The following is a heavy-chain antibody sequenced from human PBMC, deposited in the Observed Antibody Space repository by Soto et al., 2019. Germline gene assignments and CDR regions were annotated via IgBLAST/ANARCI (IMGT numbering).Heavy chain of an antibody. CDR1: GDTLSTHG. J-gene: IGHJ4*02. D-gene: IGHD5-18*01. Sequence: QVQLVQSGAEVKKPGSSVKVSCKASGDTLSTHGISWVRQAPGQGLEWMGGTIPIIGTTDYAEKFQGRVTITADESTTTSYMELSSLSPDDPAVYYCAAGDSSDTGDHLGQGTLVTVSS. CDR3: AAGDSSDTGDH. CDR2: TIPIIGTT. V-gene: IGHV1-69*01.